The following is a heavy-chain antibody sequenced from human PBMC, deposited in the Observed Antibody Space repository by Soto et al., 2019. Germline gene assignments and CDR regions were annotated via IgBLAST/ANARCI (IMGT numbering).Heavy chain of an antibody. CDR1: GCSLINNW. CDR2: INGDGSSA. J-gene: IGHJ4*02. Sequence: PGGRLRLSCSSSGCSLINNWMHGVRQSPGKGLVWVSRINGDGSSAIYADSVKGRFTISRDNAKNTLYLQMNSLRAEDTAVYYCARDTLELLYYFDYWGQGTLVTVSS. CDR3: ARDTLELLYYFDY. V-gene: IGHV3-74*01. D-gene: IGHD1-7*01.